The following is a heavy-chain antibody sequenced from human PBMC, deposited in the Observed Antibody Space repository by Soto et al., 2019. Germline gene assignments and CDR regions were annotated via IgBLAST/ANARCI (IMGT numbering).Heavy chain of an antibody. CDR3: ARQPDYNILTSYLYYFDY. J-gene: IGHJ4*02. Sequence: GESLKISCKASGYTFTIYCVGLVRQMPGKGLEWMGFIYPGDSDVRYSPSFEGQVTISVDTSINTAYLRWNSLKASDTAIYYCARQPDYNILTSYLYYFDYWGQGTPVTVSS. V-gene: IGHV5-51*01. CDR2: IYPGDSDV. CDR1: GYTFTIYC. D-gene: IGHD3-9*01.